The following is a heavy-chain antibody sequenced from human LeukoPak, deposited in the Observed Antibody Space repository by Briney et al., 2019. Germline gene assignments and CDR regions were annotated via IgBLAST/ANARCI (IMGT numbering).Heavy chain of an antibody. V-gene: IGHV1-18*01. CDR1: GYTFTSYG. J-gene: IGHJ4*02. Sequence: ASVKVSCKASGYTFTSYGIGWVRQAPGQGLEWMGWISAYNGNTHYAQKLQGRVTMTTDTSTTTAYMELRSLRSDDTAVYYCARWDGTRWFGGPHFDYWGQGTLVTVSS. CDR3: ARWDGTRWFGGPHFDY. CDR2: ISAYNGNT. D-gene: IGHD3-10*01.